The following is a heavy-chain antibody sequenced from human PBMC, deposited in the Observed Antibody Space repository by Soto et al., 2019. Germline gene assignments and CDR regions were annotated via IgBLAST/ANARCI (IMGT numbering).Heavy chain of an antibody. CDR2: IYYSGST. J-gene: IGHJ6*02. V-gene: IGHV4-31*03. CDR3: ARDLEPSIAAAGTSHYYYYYGMDV. CDR1: GGSISSGGYY. D-gene: IGHD6-13*01. Sequence: SETLSLTCTVSGGSISSGGYYWSWIRQHPGKGLEWIGYIYYSGSTYYNPSLRSRVTIPVDTSKNQFSLKLSSVTAADTAVYYCARDLEPSIAAAGTSHYYYYYGMDVWGQGTTVTVSS.